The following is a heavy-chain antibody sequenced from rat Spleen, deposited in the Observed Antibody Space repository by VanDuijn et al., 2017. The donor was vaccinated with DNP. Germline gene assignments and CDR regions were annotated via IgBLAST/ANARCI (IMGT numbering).Heavy chain of an antibody. Sequence: EVLVVESGGGLVQPGRSLKLSCVASGFTFNKYWMTWIRQVPGKGLEWVAAITSSGGSTYYPDSVKGRFTISRDNAKNTLYLQMNSLRSEDTATYYCARGSGTYYWYFDFWGPGTMVTVSS. CDR1: GFTFNKYW. V-gene: IGHV5-31*01. CDR2: ITSSGGST. CDR3: ARGSGTYYWYFDF. D-gene: IGHD5-1*01. J-gene: IGHJ1*01.